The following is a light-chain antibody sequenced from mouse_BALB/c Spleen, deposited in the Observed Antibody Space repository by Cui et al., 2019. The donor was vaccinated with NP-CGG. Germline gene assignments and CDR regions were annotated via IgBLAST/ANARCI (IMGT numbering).Light chain of an antibody. J-gene: IGLJ1*01. V-gene: IGLV1*01. CDR2: GTN. CDR1: TGAATTSNY. CDR3: ALWYSNHWV. Sequence: ALVTQESALTTSPGETVTLTCRSSTGAATTSNYANWVQEKPDHLFTGLIGGTNNRTPGVPARFSGSLIGDKAALTITGAQTEDEAIYFCALWYSNHWVFGGGTKLTVL.